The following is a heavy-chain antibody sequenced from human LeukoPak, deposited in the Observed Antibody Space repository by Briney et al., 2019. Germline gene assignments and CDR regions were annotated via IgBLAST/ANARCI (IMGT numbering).Heavy chain of an antibody. CDR2: ISYDGSNK. CDR3: AREVGAGPGCMYV. D-gene: IGHD1-26*01. J-gene: IGHJ6*03. V-gene: IGHV3-30*04. CDR1: GFTFSSYA. Sequence: GGSLRLSCAASGFTFSSYAMHWVRQAPGKGLEWVAVISYDGSNKYYADSVKGRFTISRDNSKNTLYLQMNSLRAEDTAVYYCAREVGAGPGCMYVWGKGTTVTVSS.